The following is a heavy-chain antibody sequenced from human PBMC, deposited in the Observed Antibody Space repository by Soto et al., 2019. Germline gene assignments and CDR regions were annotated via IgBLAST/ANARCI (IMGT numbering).Heavy chain of an antibody. V-gene: IGHV1-69*02. CDR2: IIPILGIA. D-gene: IGHD4-17*01. J-gene: IGHJ5*02. CDR3: ARTRGLSSSWFDP. CDR1: GGTFSSYT. Sequence: GASVKVSCKASGGTFSSYTISWVRQAPGQGLEWMGRIIPILGIANYAQKFQGRVTITADKSTSTAYMELSSLRSEDTAVYYCARTRGLSSSWFDPWGQGTLVTVSS.